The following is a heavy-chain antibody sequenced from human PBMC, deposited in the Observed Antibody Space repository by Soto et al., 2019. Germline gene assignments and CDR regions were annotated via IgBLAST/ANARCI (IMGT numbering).Heavy chain of an antibody. CDR2: IYYSGST. J-gene: IGHJ4*02. D-gene: IGHD6-19*01. CDR3: TRHAVDY. V-gene: IGHV4-59*08. CDR1: GGSISSYY. Sequence: SETLSHTCTFSGGSISSYYWSWIRQPPGKGLEWIGYIYYSGSTNYNPSLKSRVTISVNTAYLQMNSLKTEDTAVYYCTRHAVDYWGQGTLVTVSS.